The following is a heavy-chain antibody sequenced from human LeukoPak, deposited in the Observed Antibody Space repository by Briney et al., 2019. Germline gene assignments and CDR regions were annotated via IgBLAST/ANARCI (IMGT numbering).Heavy chain of an antibody. CDR2: IYYSGST. Sequence: SETLSLTCNVSGASISSYYWGWIRQPPGKGLEWIGSIYYSGSTYYNPSLKSRVTISVDTSKNQFSLKLSSVTAADTAVYYCARVLLWFGESYGFDPWGQGTLVTVSS. CDR1: GASISSYY. CDR3: ARVLLWFGESYGFDP. J-gene: IGHJ5*02. D-gene: IGHD3-10*01. V-gene: IGHV4-39*07.